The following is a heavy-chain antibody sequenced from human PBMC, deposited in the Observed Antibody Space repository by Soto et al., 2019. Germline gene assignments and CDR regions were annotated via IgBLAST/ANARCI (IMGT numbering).Heavy chain of an antibody. J-gene: IGHJ3*02. CDR1: GFSLSTSGLG. V-gene: IGHV2-5*02. D-gene: IGHD2-15*01. CDR3: AASPFRYWTAFDI. Sequence: QITLKASGPTLVKPTQTLTLTCTVPGFSLSTSGLGVGWIRQPPGKSLEWLALLYWEDDKRDTPSLKSRLTIPMANSKNHVVLTMTNMDPVDTATSYWAASPFRYWTAFDIWGQGTMVTVSS. CDR2: LYWEDDK.